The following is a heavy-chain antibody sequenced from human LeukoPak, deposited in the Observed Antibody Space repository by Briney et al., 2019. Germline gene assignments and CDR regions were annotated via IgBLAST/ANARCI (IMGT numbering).Heavy chain of an antibody. D-gene: IGHD6-19*01. CDR1: GGSFSGYY. CDR3: ARFEYSSGWYDRTYFDY. J-gene: IGHJ4*02. CDR2: INHSGST. V-gene: IGHV4-34*01. Sequence: SETLSLTCAVYGGSFSGYYWSWIRQPPGKGLEWIGEINHSGSTNYNPSLTSRVTISVDTSKNQFSLKLSSVTAADTAVYYCARFEYSSGWYDRTYFDYWGQGTLVTVSS.